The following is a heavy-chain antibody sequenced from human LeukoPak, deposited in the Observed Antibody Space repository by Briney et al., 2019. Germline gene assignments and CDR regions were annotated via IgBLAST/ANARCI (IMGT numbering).Heavy chain of an antibody. CDR3: ARDITLIVVVIFDY. V-gene: IGHV3-21*01. D-gene: IGHD3-22*01. CDR1: GFTFSSYN. J-gene: IGHJ4*02. Sequence: GCSPTLACAASGFTFSSYNSNWARHSPRKGLEWFSSISSSSGYIYYADSVKGRFTISRDNAKNSLYLQMNSLRAEDTAVYYCARDITLIVVVIFDYWGQGTLVTVSS. CDR2: ISSSSGYI.